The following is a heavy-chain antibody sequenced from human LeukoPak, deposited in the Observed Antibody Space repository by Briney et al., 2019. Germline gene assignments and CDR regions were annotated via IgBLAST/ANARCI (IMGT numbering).Heavy chain of an antibody. J-gene: IGHJ6*02. CDR3: ARDYYYDSSGYYYYYGMDV. CDR1: GGSVSSGSYY. D-gene: IGHD3-22*01. CDR2: IYYSGST. V-gene: IGHV4-61*01. Sequence: SETLSLTCTVSGGSVSSGSYYWSWIRQPPGKGLEWIGYIYYSGSTNYNPSLKSRVTISVDTSKNQFSLKLSSVTAADTAVYYCARDYYYDSSGYYYYYGMDVWGQGTTVTVSS.